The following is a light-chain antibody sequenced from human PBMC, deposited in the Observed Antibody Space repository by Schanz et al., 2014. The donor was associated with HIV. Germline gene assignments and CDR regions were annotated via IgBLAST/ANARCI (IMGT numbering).Light chain of an antibody. CDR1: QSVSSY. J-gene: IGKJ3*01. CDR3: QQYYTSPT. Sequence: EIVLTQSPGSLSLSPGGRATLSCRASQSVSSYLAWYQQKPGQAPRLLIYGASSRATGIPDRFSGSGSGTDFTLTISRLEPEDFAVYYCQQYYTSPTFGPGTKVDFK. V-gene: IGKV3-20*01. CDR2: GAS.